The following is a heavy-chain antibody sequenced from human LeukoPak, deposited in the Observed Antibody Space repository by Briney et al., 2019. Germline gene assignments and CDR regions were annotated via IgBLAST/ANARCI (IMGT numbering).Heavy chain of an antibody. J-gene: IGHJ4*02. D-gene: IGHD4-17*01. CDR2: IKQDGSEK. Sequence: TGGSLRLSCAASGITFSSYWMSWVRQAPGKGLEWVANIKQDGSEKYYVDSVKGRFTISRDNAKNSLYLQMNSLRAEDTAVYYCARVDYGDPYYFDYWGQGTLVTVSS. CDR1: GITFSSYW. V-gene: IGHV3-7*01. CDR3: ARVDYGDPYYFDY.